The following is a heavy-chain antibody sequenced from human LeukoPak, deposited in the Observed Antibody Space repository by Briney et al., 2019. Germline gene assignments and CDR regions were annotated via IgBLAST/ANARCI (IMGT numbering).Heavy chain of an antibody. V-gene: IGHV4-59*01. CDR2: IYYSGST. CDR3: ARSLEDSSSWLNWFDP. D-gene: IGHD6-13*01. CDR1: GGSTSSYY. J-gene: IGHJ5*02. Sequence: PSETLSLTCTVSGGSTSSYYWSWIRQPPGKGLEWIGYIYYSGSTNYNPSLKSRVTISVDTSKNQFSLKLSSVTAADTAVYYCARSLEDSSSWLNWFDPWGQGTLVTVSS.